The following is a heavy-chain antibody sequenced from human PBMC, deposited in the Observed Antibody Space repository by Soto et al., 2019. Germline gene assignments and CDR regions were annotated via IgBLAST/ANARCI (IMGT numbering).Heavy chain of an antibody. Sequence: PGGSLRLSCAASGFTFSSYAMSWVRQAPGKGLEWVSAISGSGGSTYYADSVKGRFTISRDNSKNTLYLQMNSLRAGDTAVYYCAKGDDSSGYYKYYFDYWGQGTLVTVSS. CDR1: GFTFSSYA. V-gene: IGHV3-23*01. CDR3: AKGDDSSGYYKYYFDY. J-gene: IGHJ4*02. D-gene: IGHD3-22*01. CDR2: ISGSGGST.